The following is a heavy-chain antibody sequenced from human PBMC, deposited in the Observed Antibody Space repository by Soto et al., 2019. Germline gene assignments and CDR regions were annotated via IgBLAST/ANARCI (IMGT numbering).Heavy chain of an antibody. CDR3: ASTPRGGVVVAATPYNYYGMDA. Sequence: SETRSLTRAACGGSFRGYYWSWIRPPPGKGLEWIGEINHSGSTTYNPSLKSRVTISVDTYKNQFSLKLSSVTAADTAVYYCASTPRGGVVVAATPYNYYGMDAWGQGSTVDVSS. J-gene: IGHJ6*02. CDR2: INHSGST. CDR1: GGSFRGYY. V-gene: IGHV4-34*01. D-gene: IGHD2-15*01.